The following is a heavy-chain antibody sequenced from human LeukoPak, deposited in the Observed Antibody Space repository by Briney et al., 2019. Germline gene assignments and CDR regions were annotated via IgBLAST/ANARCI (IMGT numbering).Heavy chain of an antibody. CDR2: IYVSGST. CDR3: ARQTGSYGFRDY. J-gene: IGHJ4*02. V-gene: IGHV4-4*07. CDR1: GGSISRYY. Sequence: SETLSLTCSVSGGSISRYYCSWIRQPAGKGLEWIGRIYVSGSTNYNPSLKSRVTMSLDTSKNQFSLTLNSVTAADTAVYYCARQTGSYGFRDYWGQGTLVTVSS. D-gene: IGHD3-16*01.